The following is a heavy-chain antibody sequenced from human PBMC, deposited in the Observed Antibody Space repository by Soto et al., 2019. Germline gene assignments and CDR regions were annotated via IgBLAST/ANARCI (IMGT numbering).Heavy chain of an antibody. CDR3: AHCNDYEEFEY. V-gene: IGHV2-5*01. CDR2: IYWNDDK. Sequence: QITLKASGPTLVKPTQTLTLTCTFSGFSLSTSGVGVGWIRQPPGKALEWLAVIYWNDDKRYSPSVKSRLTITKCTSDNQVVLTMTNVDTVDTASYYCAHCNDYEEFEYWGQGTLVTVSS. CDR1: GFSLSTSGVG. J-gene: IGHJ4*02. D-gene: IGHD4-17*01.